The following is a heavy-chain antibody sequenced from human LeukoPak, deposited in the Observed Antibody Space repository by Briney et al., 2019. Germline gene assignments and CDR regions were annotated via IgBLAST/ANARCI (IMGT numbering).Heavy chain of an antibody. CDR3: ARDGGYYDFWSGYYEY. CDR1: GGSISSYY. D-gene: IGHD3-3*01. CDR2: IYYSGST. Sequence: PSETLSLTCTVSGGSISSYYWSWIRQPPGKRLEWLGYIYYSGSTNYNPSLKSRVTISVDTSNNQFSLKLSSVTAAYTAVYYCARDGGYYDFWSGYYEYWGQGTLVTVSS. J-gene: IGHJ4*02. V-gene: IGHV4-59*01.